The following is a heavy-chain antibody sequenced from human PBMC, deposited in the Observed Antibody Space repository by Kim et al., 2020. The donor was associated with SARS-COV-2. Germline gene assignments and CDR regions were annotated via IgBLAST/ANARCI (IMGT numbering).Heavy chain of an antibody. D-gene: IGHD3-10*01. Sequence: SVKVSCKASGGTFSSYAISWVRQAPGQGLEWMGGIIPIFGTANYAQKFQGRVTITADESTSTAYMELSSLRSEDTAVYYCAGLWFRELFPGYYDMDVWGKGTTVTVSS. V-gene: IGHV1-69*13. CDR3: AGLWFRELFPGYYDMDV. CDR1: GGTFSSYA. CDR2: IIPIFGTA. J-gene: IGHJ6*03.